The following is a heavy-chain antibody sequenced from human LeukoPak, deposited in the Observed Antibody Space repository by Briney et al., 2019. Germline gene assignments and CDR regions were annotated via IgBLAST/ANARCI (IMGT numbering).Heavy chain of an antibody. V-gene: IGHV4-39*07. CDR1: GGYIITSGHY. J-gene: IGHJ5*02. CDR2: VYYTGVN. D-gene: IGHD4-23*01. Sequence: SETLSLTCTVSGGYIITSGHYWGWLRQPPGTGLEWFGSVYYTGVNRTNPFFRSRMSISVDTSKNQFSLNLTSVTAANAAVYYCARERSSSGGHNWFDPLGQGTRVTGSS. CDR3: ARERSSSGGHNWFDP.